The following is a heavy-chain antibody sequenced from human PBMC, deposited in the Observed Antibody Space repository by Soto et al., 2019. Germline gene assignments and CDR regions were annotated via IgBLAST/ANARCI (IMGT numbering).Heavy chain of an antibody. D-gene: IGHD6-13*01. J-gene: IGHJ4*02. Sequence: PSETLSLTCAVSGYSISSGYYWCWIRQPPGKGLEWIGSIYHSGSTYYNPSLKSRVTISVDTSKNQFSLKLSSVTAADTAVYYCARVPGIAAAGLEFDYWGQGTLVTVSS. CDR1: GYSISSGYY. CDR3: ARVPGIAAAGLEFDY. V-gene: IGHV4-38-2*01. CDR2: IYHSGST.